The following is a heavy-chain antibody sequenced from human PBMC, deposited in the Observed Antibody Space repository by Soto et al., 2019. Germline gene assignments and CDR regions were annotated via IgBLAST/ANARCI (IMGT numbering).Heavy chain of an antibody. D-gene: IGHD1-7*01. CDR3: ASRDPGTSVDY. CDR2: IYRTGST. V-gene: IGHV4-4*02. CDR1: GGSFTSNNW. J-gene: IGHJ4*02. Sequence: SETLSLTCAVSGGSFTSNNWWTWFPQPPGQGLELIGEIYRTGSTNYNPSLKSRVTISLDKSENQFSLKVTSLTAADTAVYYCASRDPGTSVDYWGQGTLVTVSS.